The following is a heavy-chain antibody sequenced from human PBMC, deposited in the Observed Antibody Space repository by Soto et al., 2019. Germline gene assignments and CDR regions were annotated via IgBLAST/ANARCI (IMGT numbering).Heavy chain of an antibody. Sequence: QVQLVQSGAEVKKPGASVKISCRASGYRFSDHGIHWMRQAPGQRPEWMGWIHPGNGNTRSPQKFQGRGTFTRDTSASTADMELSSLTSEDTAVYFCARDRYTATTVWFDPWGQGSLVTVSS. CDR1: GYRFSDHG. CDR3: ARDRYTATTVWFDP. CDR2: IHPGNGNT. D-gene: IGHD3-16*02. V-gene: IGHV1-3*01. J-gene: IGHJ5*02.